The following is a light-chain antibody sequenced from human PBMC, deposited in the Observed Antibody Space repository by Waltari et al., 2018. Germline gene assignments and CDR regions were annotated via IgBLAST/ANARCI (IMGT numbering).Light chain of an antibody. J-gene: IGLJ3*02. Sequence: QSALTQPASVSGSPGQSTTIQCTGTSSDVGVYNYVSWYQQHPGKVPKLLIFDVSNRPSGVSNRFSGSKSGNTASLTISGLQAEDESDYYCCSFTSRSTWVFGGGTKLTVL. CDR3: CSFTSRSTWV. CDR2: DVS. CDR1: SSDVGVYNY. V-gene: IGLV2-14*01.